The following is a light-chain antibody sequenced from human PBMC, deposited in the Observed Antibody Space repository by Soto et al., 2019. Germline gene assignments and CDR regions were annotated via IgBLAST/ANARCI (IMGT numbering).Light chain of an antibody. CDR3: GTWDNSLTSHV. J-gene: IGLJ3*02. Sequence: QTVVTQPPSVSAAPGQKATISCSGSSSNIGNNYVTWYQHLPGTAPKVLIYENNKRPSGTPDRFSGSKSGTSATLDITGLQTGDEADYHCGTWDNSLTSHVFGGGTKLTV. CDR2: ENN. CDR1: SSNIGNNY. V-gene: IGLV1-51*02.